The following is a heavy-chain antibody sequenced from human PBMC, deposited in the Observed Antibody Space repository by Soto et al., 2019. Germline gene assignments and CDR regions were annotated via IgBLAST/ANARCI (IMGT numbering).Heavy chain of an antibody. CDR2: ISYDGSNK. J-gene: IGHJ6*02. CDR3: AKDLDCSGGSCYSQSFYYYGMDV. Sequence: GGSLRLSCAASGFTFSSYGMHWVRQAPGKGLEWVAVISYDGSNKYYADSVKGRFTISRDNSKNTLYLQMNSLRAEDTAVYYCAKDLDCSGGSCYSQSFYYYGMDVWGQGTTVTVSS. CDR1: GFTFSSYG. V-gene: IGHV3-30*18. D-gene: IGHD2-15*01.